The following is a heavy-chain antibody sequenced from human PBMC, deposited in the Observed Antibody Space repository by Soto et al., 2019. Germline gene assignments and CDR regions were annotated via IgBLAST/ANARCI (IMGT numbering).Heavy chain of an antibody. V-gene: IGHV3-30-3*01. Sequence: QVQLVASGGGVVQPGRSLRLSCAASGFTFSSYAMHWVRQAPGKGLEWVAVISYDGSNKYYADSVKGRFTISRDNSKNTLYLQMNSLRAEDTAVYYCASAAPPKYSSSWYFRDWGQGTLATVSS. CDR1: GFTFSSYA. CDR2: ISYDGSNK. D-gene: IGHD6-13*01. CDR3: ASAAPPKYSSSWYFRD. J-gene: IGHJ4*02.